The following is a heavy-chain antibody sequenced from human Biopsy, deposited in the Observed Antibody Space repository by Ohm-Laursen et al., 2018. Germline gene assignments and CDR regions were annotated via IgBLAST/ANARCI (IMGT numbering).Heavy chain of an antibody. CDR2: FSHTGTT. Sequence: TLSLTWAVSGGSFSGYDWTWIRQPPGKGLEWVGEFSHTGTTIYNPSLKSRLTISVDKSKNHFSLRLTSVTAADTATYFCARGPYGDNAGAFDVWGQGTVVTVSS. CDR1: GGSFSGYD. CDR3: ARGPYGDNAGAFDV. V-gene: IGHV4-34*01. J-gene: IGHJ3*01. D-gene: IGHD4/OR15-4a*01.